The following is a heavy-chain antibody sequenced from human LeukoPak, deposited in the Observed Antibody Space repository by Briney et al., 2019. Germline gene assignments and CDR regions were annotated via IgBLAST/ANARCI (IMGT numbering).Heavy chain of an antibody. Sequence: GGSLRLSCTASGFAFDEHGMSWVRQVPGKGLEWVSGINWSGGSTGYADPLRGRFTISRDNAKNSLYLQMDSLGAEDTALCYCARAPITSPFYFDYWGQGTLVTVSS. CDR1: GFAFDEHG. D-gene: IGHD2-2*01. CDR2: INWSGGST. J-gene: IGHJ4*02. V-gene: IGHV3-20*04. CDR3: ARAPITSPFYFDY.